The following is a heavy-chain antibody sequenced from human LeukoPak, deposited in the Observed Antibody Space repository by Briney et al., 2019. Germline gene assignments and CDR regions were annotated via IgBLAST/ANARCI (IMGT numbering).Heavy chain of an antibody. CDR2: IAWRGDLT. CDR3: AHRGGNGDYSH. J-gene: IGHJ4*02. D-gene: IGHD4-17*01. V-gene: IGHV3-23*01. CDR1: GFDFNAYS. Sequence: GGSLRLSCAASGFDFNAYSMTWVRQAPGKGLEWVSAIAWRGDLTLYSNSVKGRFTISRDNSESMVYLQMNSLRAEDTAVYYCAHRGGNGDYSHWRQGTLVTV.